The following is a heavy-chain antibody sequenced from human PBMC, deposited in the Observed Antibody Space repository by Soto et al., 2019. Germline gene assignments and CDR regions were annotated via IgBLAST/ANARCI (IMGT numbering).Heavy chain of an antibody. CDR1: GCTISSYC. D-gene: IGHD1-1*01. Sequence: SETLSLTCPVSGCTISSYCWSWIRQPPGKGLEWIGYIYYSGSTNYNPSLKSRVTISVDTSKNQFSLKLSSVTAADTAVYYCARSNGNYFDYWGQGTLVTVSS. CDR3: ARSNGNYFDY. CDR2: IYYSGST. J-gene: IGHJ4*02. V-gene: IGHV4-59*08.